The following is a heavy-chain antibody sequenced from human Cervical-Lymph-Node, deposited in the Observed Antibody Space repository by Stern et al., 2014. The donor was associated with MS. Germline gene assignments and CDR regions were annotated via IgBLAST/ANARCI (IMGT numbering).Heavy chain of an antibody. CDR1: GFTFSSCG. CDR3: ARDLRLADYYYGMDV. V-gene: IGHV3-33*01. D-gene: IGHD6-19*01. J-gene: IGHJ6*02. CDR2: LWYDGSNK. Sequence: VQLVESGGGVVQPGRSLRLSCAASGFTFSSCGLYWVRPAPGKGLGWGAVLWYDGSNKYYADSVKGRFTISRDNSKNTLYLQMNSLRAEDTAVYYCARDLRLADYYYGMDVWGQGTTVTVSS.